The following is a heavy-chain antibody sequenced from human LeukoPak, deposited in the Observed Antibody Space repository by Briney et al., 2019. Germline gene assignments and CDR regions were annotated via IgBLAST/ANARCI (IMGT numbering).Heavy chain of an antibody. CDR1: GFTFGDYA. D-gene: IGHD6-25*01. V-gene: IGHV3-49*03. Sequence: GGSLRLSCRASGFTFGDYAMSWFRQAPGKGREWVGFIRSKAYGGTTEYAASVKGRFTISRDDSKSIAYLQMNSLKTEDTAVYYCTRSGYSPSPFDHWGQGTLVTVSS. CDR2: IRSKAYGGTT. CDR3: TRSGYSPSPFDH. J-gene: IGHJ4*02.